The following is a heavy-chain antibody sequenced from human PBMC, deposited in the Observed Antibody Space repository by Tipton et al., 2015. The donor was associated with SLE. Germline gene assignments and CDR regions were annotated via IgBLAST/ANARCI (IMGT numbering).Heavy chain of an antibody. J-gene: IGHJ6*04. CDR2: IYYSGST. CDR1: GGSISSYY. Sequence: TLSLTCTVSGGSISSYYWSWIRQPPGKGLERIGYIYYSGSTNYNPSLKSRVTISVDTSKNQFSLKLSSVTAADTAVYYCARDLRSVGYYYSVMDVWGKGTTVIVSS. V-gene: IGHV4-59*01. D-gene: IGHD5-24*01. CDR3: ARDLRSVGYYYSVMDV.